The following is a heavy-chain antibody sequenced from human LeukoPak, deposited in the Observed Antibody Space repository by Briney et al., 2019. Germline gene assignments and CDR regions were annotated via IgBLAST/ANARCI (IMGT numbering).Heavy chain of an antibody. CDR2: ISYDGSNK. Sequence: GGSLRLSCAASGFTFSSYGMHWVRQAPGKGLEWVAVISYDGSNKYYADSVKGRFTISRDNSKNTLYLQMNSLRAEDTAVYYCAREHGRPTYSSSWYYFDYWGQGTLVTVSS. J-gene: IGHJ4*02. D-gene: IGHD6-13*01. CDR1: GFTFSSYG. V-gene: IGHV3-30*03. CDR3: AREHGRPTYSSSWYYFDY.